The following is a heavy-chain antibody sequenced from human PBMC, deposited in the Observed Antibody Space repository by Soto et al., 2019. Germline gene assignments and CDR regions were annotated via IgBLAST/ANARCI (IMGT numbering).Heavy chain of an antibody. Sequence: ASVKVSCKASGYTFTSYGISWVRQAPGQGLEWMGWISAYSGNTNYAQKLQGRVTMTTDTSTSTAYMELRSLRSDDTAVYYCARVWLAQLRYFDWLSSEWFDPWGQGTLVTVSS. CDR1: GYTFTSYG. V-gene: IGHV1-18*01. J-gene: IGHJ5*02. CDR2: ISAYSGNT. CDR3: ARVWLAQLRYFDWLSSEWFDP. D-gene: IGHD3-9*01.